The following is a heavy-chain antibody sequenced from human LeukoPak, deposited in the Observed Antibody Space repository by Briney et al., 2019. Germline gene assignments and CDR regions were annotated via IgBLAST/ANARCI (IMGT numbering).Heavy chain of an antibody. CDR3: ARHSCSSTSCYIFDY. D-gene: IGHD2-2*02. CDR1: GYSISSGYY. Sequence: TALETLSLTCAVSGYSISSGYYWGWIRQPPGKGLEWIGSIYHSGSTYYNPSLKSRVTISVDTSKNQFSLKLSSVTAADTAVYYCARHSCSSTSCYIFDYWGQGTLVTVSS. CDR2: IYHSGST. J-gene: IGHJ4*02. V-gene: IGHV4-38-2*01.